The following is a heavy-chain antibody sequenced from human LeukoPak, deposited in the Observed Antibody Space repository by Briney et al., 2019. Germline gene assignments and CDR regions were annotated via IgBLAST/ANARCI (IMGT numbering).Heavy chain of an antibody. CDR2: IYTSGST. CDR3: ARQPDYGDQVFDY. Sequence: SETLSLTCTVSGGSISSYYWRWIRQPAGRGLEWIGRIYTSGSTSYNPSLKSRVTMSVDTSKRQFSLKLSSVTVADTAVYYCARQPDYGDQVFDYWGQGILVTVSS. CDR1: GGSISSYY. V-gene: IGHV4-4*07. D-gene: IGHD4-17*01. J-gene: IGHJ4*02.